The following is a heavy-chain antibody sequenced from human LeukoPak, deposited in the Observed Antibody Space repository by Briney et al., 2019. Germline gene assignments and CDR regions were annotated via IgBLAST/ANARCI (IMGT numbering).Heavy chain of an antibody. D-gene: IGHD1-1*01. V-gene: IGHV4-61*05. Sequence: PSETLSLTCTVSGGSISSSSYYWGWIRQPPGKGLEWIGYIYTSGSTNYNPSLKSRVTISVDTSKNQFSLKLNSVTAADTAVYFCARLKRGYRWNDVGYFDSWGQGTLVTVSS. J-gene: IGHJ4*03. CDR2: IYTSGST. CDR1: GGSISSSSYY. CDR3: ARLKRGYRWNDVGYFDS.